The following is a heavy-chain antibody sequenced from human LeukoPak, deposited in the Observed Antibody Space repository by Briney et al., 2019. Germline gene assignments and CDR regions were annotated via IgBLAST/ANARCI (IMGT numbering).Heavy chain of an antibody. Sequence: ASVKVSCKATVYTFTSYGISWVRQAPGQGLEWMGWISSNSDNTNYAQKLQGRVTMTTDTSTSTAYMELRSLSSDDTALYFCARDWGSIKVIADYWGQGTLVTVSS. D-gene: IGHD7-27*01. V-gene: IGHV1-18*01. J-gene: IGHJ4*02. CDR1: VYTFTSYG. CDR3: ARDWGSIKVIADY. CDR2: ISSNSDNT.